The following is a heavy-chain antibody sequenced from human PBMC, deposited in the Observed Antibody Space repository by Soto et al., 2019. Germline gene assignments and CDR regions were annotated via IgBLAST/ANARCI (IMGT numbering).Heavy chain of an antibody. D-gene: IGHD3-10*01. CDR3: ARGGRITLVRGVPRYYGMDV. V-gene: IGHV3-30-3*01. CDR1: GFTFSSYA. CDR2: ISYDGSNK. Sequence: QPGGSLRLSCPASGFTFSSYAMHWVRQAPGKGLEWVSIISYDGSNKYYADSVKGRFTISRDNAKNTLYLQMNSLRPEDTAVYYCARGGRITLVRGVPRYYGMDVWGQGTTVTVSS. J-gene: IGHJ6*02.